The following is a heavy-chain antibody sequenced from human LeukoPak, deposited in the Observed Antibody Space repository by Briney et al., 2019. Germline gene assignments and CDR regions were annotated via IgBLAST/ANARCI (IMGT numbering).Heavy chain of an antibody. CDR3: ARGSYGPDY. CDR1: GFTFSDYS. CDR2: IKQDGSEK. Sequence: GGSLRLSCAASGFTFSDYSMNWVRQAPGKGLEWVANIKQDGSEKYYVDSVKGRFTISRDNAKNSLYLQMNSLRAEDTAVYYCARGSYGPDYWGQGTLVTVSS. V-gene: IGHV3-7*04. D-gene: IGHD5-18*01. J-gene: IGHJ4*02.